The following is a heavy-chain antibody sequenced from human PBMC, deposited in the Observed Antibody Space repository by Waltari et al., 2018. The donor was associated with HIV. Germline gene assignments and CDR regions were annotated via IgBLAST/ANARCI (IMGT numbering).Heavy chain of an antibody. V-gene: IGHV4-34*01. Sequence: QVQLLQWGAGLLKPSETLSLSCAVFNASLGGNYWGWIRQPPGKGPDLMGQVEHTGHTKYKASLNSRVTIAVDTSKNQFSLKMESVTAADTAFYYCTRAWAEGGPQGNWGQGALVTVSS. D-gene: IGHD2-15*01. CDR2: VEHTGHT. CDR1: NASLGGNY. CDR3: TRAWAEGGPQGN. J-gene: IGHJ4*02.